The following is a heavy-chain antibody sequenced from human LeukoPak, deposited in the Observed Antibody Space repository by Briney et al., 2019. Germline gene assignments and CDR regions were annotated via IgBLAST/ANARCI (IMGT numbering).Heavy chain of an antibody. V-gene: IGHV3-73*01. CDR3: ASTDYGDNSGY. D-gene: IGHD4-23*01. Sequence: GGSLRLSCAASGFTFSGSAIHWVRQASGKGLEWVGRIRSRANSYATVYGVSVKGRFTISRDDSKNTAYLQMNSLTTEDTAVYYCASTDYGDNSGYWGQGTLVTVSS. CDR2: IRSRANSYAT. J-gene: IGHJ4*02. CDR1: GFTFSGSA.